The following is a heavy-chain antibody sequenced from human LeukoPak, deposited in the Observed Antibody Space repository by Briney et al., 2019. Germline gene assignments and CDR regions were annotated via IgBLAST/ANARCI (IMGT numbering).Heavy chain of an antibody. J-gene: IGHJ4*02. CDR3: ARGFCGGGVCYSPGE. D-gene: IGHD2-15*01. CDR1: GGSISSSDSW. CDR2: IYDSGST. V-gene: IGHV4-4*02. Sequence: PSGTLSLTCTVSGGSISSSDSWWSWVRQPPGKGLEWIGEIYDSGSTNYNPSLRNLVTISLDKSKNQFSLKLNSVTAADTAVYYCARGFCGGGVCYSPGEWGQGTLVTVSS.